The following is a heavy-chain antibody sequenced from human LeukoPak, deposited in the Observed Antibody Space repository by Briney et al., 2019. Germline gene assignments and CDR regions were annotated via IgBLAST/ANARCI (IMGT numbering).Heavy chain of an antibody. J-gene: IGHJ4*02. CDR3: AREGY. V-gene: IGHV3-66*01. Sequence: GGSLRLSCAASGFTVNSNYMNWVRQAPGKGPEWVSAINSGGSTFYSDSVKGRFTISRDNSKNTLYLQMNRLKAEDTAVYYCAREGYWGQGTLVTVSS. CDR2: INSGGST. CDR1: GFTVNSNY.